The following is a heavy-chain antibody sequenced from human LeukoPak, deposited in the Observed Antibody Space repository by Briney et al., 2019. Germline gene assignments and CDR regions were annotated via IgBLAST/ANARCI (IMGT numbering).Heavy chain of an antibody. V-gene: IGHV1-2*02. CDR2: INPNSGGT. Sequence: ASVKVSCKTSGYTFTGYFLHWVRQAPGQGLEWMGWINPNSGGTNYAQKFQGRVTLTRDTSITTAYMELSRLRSDDTAVHYCASGRSTKNNYATSGHYHDYWGQGALVTVSS. J-gene: IGHJ4*02. CDR3: ASGRSTKNNYATSGHYHDY. CDR1: GYTFTGYF. D-gene: IGHD3-22*01.